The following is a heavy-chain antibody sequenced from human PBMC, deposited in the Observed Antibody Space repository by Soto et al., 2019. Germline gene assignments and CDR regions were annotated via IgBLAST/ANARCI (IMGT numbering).Heavy chain of an antibody. CDR2: INHSGST. CDR3: ARGNVAGNFDY. CDR1: GGSFSGYY. Sequence: SETLSLTCAVYGGSFSGYYWSWIRQPPGKGLEWIGEINHSGSTNYNPSLKSRVTISVDTSKNQFSLKLSSVTAADTAVYYCARGNVAGNFDYWGQGTLVTVSS. J-gene: IGHJ4*02. V-gene: IGHV4-34*01.